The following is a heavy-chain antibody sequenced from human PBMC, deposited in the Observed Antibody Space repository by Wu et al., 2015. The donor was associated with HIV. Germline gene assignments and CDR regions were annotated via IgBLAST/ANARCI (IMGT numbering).Heavy chain of an antibody. CDR1: GGTFSSYA. D-gene: IGHD5-24*01. V-gene: IGHV1-69*13. Sequence: QVQLVQSGAEVKKPGSSVKVSCKASGGTFSSYAISWVRQAPGQGLEWMGRIIPIFGTANYAQKFQGRVTITADESTSTAYMELSSLRSEDTAVYYCAREIGRDGYRGEAYYYYYGMDVWGQGTTVTVSS. CDR3: AREIGRDGYRGEAYYYYYGMDV. CDR2: IIPIFGTA. J-gene: IGHJ6*02.